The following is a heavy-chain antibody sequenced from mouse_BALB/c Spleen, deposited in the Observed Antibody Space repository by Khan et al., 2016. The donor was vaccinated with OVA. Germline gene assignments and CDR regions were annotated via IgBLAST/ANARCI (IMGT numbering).Heavy chain of an antibody. V-gene: IGHV3-2*02. Sequence: VQLQESGPGLVKPSQSLSLTCTVTGYSITSDYAWNWIRQFPGNKLEWMGYIRYSGSTSYNPSLKSRISITRDTSKNQSFLQLNSVTTEDTATYYSARTKMANWGQGTTLTVSS. CDR3: ARTKMAN. CDR1: GYSITSDYA. J-gene: IGHJ2*01. CDR2: IRYSGST.